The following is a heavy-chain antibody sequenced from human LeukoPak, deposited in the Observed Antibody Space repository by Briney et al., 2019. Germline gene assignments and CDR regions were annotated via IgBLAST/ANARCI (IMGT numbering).Heavy chain of an antibody. D-gene: IGHD2-15*01. V-gene: IGHV1-2*02. CDR2: INPNSGDT. CDR3: AGEYCSGGSCRQGFDY. J-gene: IGHJ4*02. CDR1: GYTFTDYY. Sequence: ASVNVSCKASGYTFTDYYMHWVWQAPGQGLDWMGWINPNSGDTNHAQNFQGRVTLTRDTSISTAYMELSSLRSDDSAVYYCAGEYCSGGSCRQGFDYWGEGTLVTVSS.